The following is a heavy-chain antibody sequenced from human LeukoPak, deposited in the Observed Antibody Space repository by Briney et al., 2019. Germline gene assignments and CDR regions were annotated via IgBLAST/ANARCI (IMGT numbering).Heavy chain of an antibody. V-gene: IGHV4-59*01. D-gene: IGHD2-2*01. J-gene: IGHJ4*02. CDR3: ARGGSTSCDY. CDR1: GGSISSYY. CDR2: IYYSGRT. Sequence: SETLSLTCTVSGGSISSYYWNWVRRPPGKALKWIGNIYYSGRTNYNPSLKSRVTISVDTSKNQFSLKLRSVTAADTAVYYCARGGSTSCDYWGQGTLVTVSS.